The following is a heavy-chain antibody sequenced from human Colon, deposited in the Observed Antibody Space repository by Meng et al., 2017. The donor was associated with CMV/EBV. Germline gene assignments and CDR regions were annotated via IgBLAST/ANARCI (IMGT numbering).Heavy chain of an antibody. J-gene: IGHJ4*02. CDR1: GDPISSGSHS. D-gene: IGHD1-26*01. CDR3: ARDLTNKWFYY. CDR2: MYFSGIA. Sequence: QGQLQESGPGRVKPAETLSLTCPASGDPISSGSHSWAWFRQPPGKRLEWIGSMYFSGIADYNPSLKSRVTISLHATQKQFSLRLTSVTAADSAVYFCARDLTNKWFYYWGQGTLVTVSS. V-gene: IGHV4-39*07.